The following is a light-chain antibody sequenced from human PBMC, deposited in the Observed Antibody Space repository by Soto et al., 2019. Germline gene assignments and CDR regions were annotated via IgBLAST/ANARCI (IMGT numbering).Light chain of an antibody. CDR3: QQFHSYPIT. CDR2: DAS. V-gene: IGKV1-5*01. CDR1: QTINSW. J-gene: IGKJ4*01. Sequence: DIQMTQSPSTLSGSVGDRVTITCRASQTINSWLAWYQQKPGKAPKVVIYDASNLESGVPSRFSGSGSGTDFTLTISCLQSEDFATYYCQQFHSYPITFGGGTKVDIK.